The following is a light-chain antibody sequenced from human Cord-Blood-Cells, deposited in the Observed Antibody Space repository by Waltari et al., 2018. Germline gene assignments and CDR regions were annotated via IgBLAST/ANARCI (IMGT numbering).Light chain of an antibody. CDR3: CSYAGSYTVV. CDR1: SSDVGGYNY. J-gene: IGLJ2*01. CDR2: DVR. Sequence: QSALTQPRPVSGSPGQSVTISCTGTSSDVGGYNYVYWYQQHPGKAPKLMIYDVRKRPSGVPDRFSGSKSGNTASLTISGLQAEDEADYYCCSYAGSYTVVFGGGTKLTVL. V-gene: IGLV2-11*01.